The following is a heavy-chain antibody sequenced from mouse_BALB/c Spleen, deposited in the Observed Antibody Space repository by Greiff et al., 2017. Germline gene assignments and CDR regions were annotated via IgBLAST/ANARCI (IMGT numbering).Heavy chain of an antibody. Sequence: QVQLKESGAELVRPGASVTLSCKASGYTFTDYEMHWVKQTPVHGLEWIGAIDPETGGTAYNQKFKGKATLTADKSSSTAYMELRSLTSEDSAVYYCTTPYDRAYWGQGTLVTVSA. J-gene: IGHJ3*01. CDR1: GYTFTDYE. CDR3: TTPYDRAY. D-gene: IGHD2-12*01. V-gene: IGHV1-15*01. CDR2: IDPETGGT.